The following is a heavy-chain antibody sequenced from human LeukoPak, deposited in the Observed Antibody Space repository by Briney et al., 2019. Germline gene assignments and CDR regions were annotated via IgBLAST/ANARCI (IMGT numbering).Heavy chain of an antibody. V-gene: IGHV3-72*01. CDR1: GFTFSDHY. CDR3: VRGAKVRGDAFDI. CDR2: LRSKAESYTT. D-gene: IGHD3-10*01. J-gene: IGHJ3*02. Sequence: PGGSLRLSCAASGFTFSDHYFDWVRQAPGKGLEWVSRLRSKAESYTTNYAAPVKGRFTILRDDSKNSLYLQMNSLKIEDSAVYYCVRGAKVRGDAFDIWGRGTAVTVSS.